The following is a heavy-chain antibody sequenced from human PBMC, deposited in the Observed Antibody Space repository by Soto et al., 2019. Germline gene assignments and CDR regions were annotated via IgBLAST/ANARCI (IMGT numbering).Heavy chain of an antibody. V-gene: IGHV4-59*01. D-gene: IGHD2-2*01. Sequence: SETLSLTCTVSGGSISSYYWSWIRQPPGKGLEWIGYIYYSGSTNYNPSPKSRVTISVDTSKSQFSLKLSSVTAADTAVYYCARGSMVVPVGDAFDIWGQGTMVTVSS. CDR1: GGSISSYY. CDR2: IYYSGST. J-gene: IGHJ3*02. CDR3: ARGSMVVPVGDAFDI.